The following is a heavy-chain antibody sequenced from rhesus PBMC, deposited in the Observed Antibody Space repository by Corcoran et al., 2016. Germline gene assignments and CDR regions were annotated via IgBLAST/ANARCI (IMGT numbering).Heavy chain of an antibody. CDR2: NYGGSGNT. CDR1: GGSISSSNW. V-gene: IGHV4-93*02. D-gene: IGHD1-44*01. CDR3: ARQGARGGTTVDY. J-gene: IGHJ4*01. Sequence: QVQLQESGPGVVKPSETLSLTCAVSGGSISSSNWWSWIRQSPGKGLEWIGYNYGGSGNTTSNPAPKGRVTISTDTSKNQLSLTRSSVTAADTAVYYCARQGARGGTTVDYWGQGVLVTVSS.